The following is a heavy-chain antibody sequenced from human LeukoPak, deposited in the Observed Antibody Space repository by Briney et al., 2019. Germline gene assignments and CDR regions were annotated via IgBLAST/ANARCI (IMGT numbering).Heavy chain of an antibody. V-gene: IGHV1-18*01. CDR2: ISAYNGNT. Sequence: GASVKVSCKASGYTFTSYGISWVRQAPGQGLEWMGWISAYNGNTNYAQKLQGRVTMTTDTSTSTAYMELRSLRSDDTAVYYCAVLRYFDWLDWFDPWGQGTLVTVSS. CDR1: GYTFTSYG. D-gene: IGHD3-9*01. J-gene: IGHJ5*02. CDR3: AVLRYFDWLDWFDP.